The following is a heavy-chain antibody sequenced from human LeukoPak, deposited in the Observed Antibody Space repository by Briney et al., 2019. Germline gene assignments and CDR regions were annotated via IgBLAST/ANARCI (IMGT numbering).Heavy chain of an antibody. CDR1: GFTFSDYY. CDR2: ISSSGNII. D-gene: IGHD6-19*01. Sequence: GGSLRLSCAASGFTFSDYYMSWIRQAPRKGLEWVSYISSSGNIIYFADSVKGRFTISRDNAKNSLYLQMNSLRAEDTAVYYCARVAVTGIGVDYWGQGTQVTVSS. J-gene: IGHJ4*02. V-gene: IGHV3-11*04. CDR3: ARVAVTGIGVDY.